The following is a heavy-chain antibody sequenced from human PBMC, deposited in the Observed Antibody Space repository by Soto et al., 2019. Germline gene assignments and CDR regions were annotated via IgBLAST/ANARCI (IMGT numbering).Heavy chain of an antibody. CDR3: ARVSLGGRDPYYGMDV. CDR2: IYYSGST. V-gene: IGHV4-31*03. Sequence: ASETLSLTCTVSGGSISSGGYYWSWIRQHPGKGLEWIGYIYYSGSTYYNPSLKSRVTISVDTSKNQFSLKLSSVTAADTAVYYCARVSLGGRDPYYGMDVWGQGTTVTVSS. J-gene: IGHJ6*02. CDR1: GGSISSGGYY. D-gene: IGHD3-16*02.